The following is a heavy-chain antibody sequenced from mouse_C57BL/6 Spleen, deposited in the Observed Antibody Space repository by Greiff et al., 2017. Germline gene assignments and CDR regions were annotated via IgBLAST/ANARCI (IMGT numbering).Heavy chain of an antibody. CDR1: GYTFTSYG. J-gene: IGHJ3*01. D-gene: IGHD1-1*01. Sequence: QVQLQQSGAELARPGASVKLSCKASGYTFTSYGISWVKQRTGQGLEWIGEIYPRSGNTYYNEKFKGKAKLTADKSSSTAYMELRSLSSEDSAVYFCHYYGSRELAWFAYWGQGTLVTVSA. V-gene: IGHV1-81*01. CDR2: IYPRSGNT. CDR3: HYYGSRELAWFAY.